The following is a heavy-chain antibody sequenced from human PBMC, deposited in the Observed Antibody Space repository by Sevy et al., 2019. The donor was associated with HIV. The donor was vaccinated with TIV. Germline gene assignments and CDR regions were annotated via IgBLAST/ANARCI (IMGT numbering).Heavy chain of an antibody. CDR3: ARDPRMYGDYLLAYFDS. V-gene: IGHV3-33*01. CDR1: GFTPSTYG. J-gene: IGHJ4*02. CDR2: SGYDGSNK. D-gene: IGHD2-8*01. Sequence: GGSLRLSCAASGFTPSTYGMHWVRQAPGKGLEWVADSGYDGSNKYYADSVKGRFTISRDNSKNTLFLQMDILRAEDTAVYYCARDPRMYGDYLLAYFDSWGQGTLVTVSS.